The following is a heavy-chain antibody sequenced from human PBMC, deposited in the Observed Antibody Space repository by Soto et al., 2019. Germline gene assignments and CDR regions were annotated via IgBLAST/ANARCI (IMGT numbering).Heavy chain of an antibody. J-gene: IGHJ4*02. CDR1: GFAFSAYY. Sequence: EVQLVESGGGLVKPGKSLRLSCTASGFAFSAYYMNWVRQAPGKGLEWVSSISSTSTFKFYADSMKGRFTISRDNAKNSLYLNMNSLIAEDTALYYCVTEWGGHPKRSHWGQGTLVTVSS. V-gene: IGHV3-21*01. CDR3: VTEWGGHPKRSH. D-gene: IGHD1-26*01. CDR2: ISSTSTFK.